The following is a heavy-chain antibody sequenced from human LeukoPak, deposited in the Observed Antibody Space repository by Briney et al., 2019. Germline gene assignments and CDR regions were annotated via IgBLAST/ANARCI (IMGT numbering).Heavy chain of an antibody. D-gene: IGHD3-10*01. CDR2: ISAYNGNT. CDR1: GYTFTSYG. V-gene: IGHV1-18*01. J-gene: IGHJ4*02. Sequence: ASVKVSCKASGYTFTSYGISWVRQAPGQGLEWMGWISAYNGNTNYAQKLQGRVTMTTDTSTRTAYMELRSLRSDDATVYYCTRDRSLELLWFGEASDYWGQGTLVTVSS. CDR3: TRDRSLELLWFGEASDY.